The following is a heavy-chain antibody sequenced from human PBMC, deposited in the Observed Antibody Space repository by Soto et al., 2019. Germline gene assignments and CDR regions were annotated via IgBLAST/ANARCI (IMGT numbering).Heavy chain of an antibody. CDR2: INPDGSAT. V-gene: IGHV3-74*01. Sequence: GGSLRLSCAASGFTFSSYWMHWVRQAPGKGLVWVSRINPDGSATNYADSVKGRFTISRDNAKNTLYLQMNSLRAEDTAVFYCGRGGSDSPMAPGYWGQGTLVTVSS. D-gene: IGHD5-18*01. CDR3: GRGGSDSPMAPGY. CDR1: GFTFSSYW. J-gene: IGHJ4*02.